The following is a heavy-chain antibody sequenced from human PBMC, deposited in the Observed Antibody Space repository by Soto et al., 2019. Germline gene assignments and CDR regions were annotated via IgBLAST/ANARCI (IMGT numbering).Heavy chain of an antibody. CDR3: ARGGRRSPGMDV. Sequence: ASETLSLTCTVSGGSISSGGCYWSWTRQHPGKGLEWIGYIYYSGSTYYNPSLKSRVTISVDTSKNQFSLKLSSVTAADTAVYYCARGGRRSPGMDVWGQGTTLTVSS. V-gene: IGHV4-31*03. CDR1: GGSISSGGCY. J-gene: IGHJ6*02. CDR2: IYYSGST.